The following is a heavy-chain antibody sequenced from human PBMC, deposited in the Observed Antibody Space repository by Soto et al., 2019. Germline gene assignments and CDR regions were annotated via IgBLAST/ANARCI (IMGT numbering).Heavy chain of an antibody. Sequence: KPGGSLRLSCAASGFTFSDYYMSWIRQAPGKGLEWVSYISSSGSTIYYADSVKGRFTISRDNAKNSLYLQMNSLRAEDTAVYYCARDYDILTVPNTFDPWGQGTLVTVSS. CDR2: ISSSGSTI. CDR1: GFTFSDYY. J-gene: IGHJ5*02. D-gene: IGHD3-9*01. V-gene: IGHV3-11*01. CDR3: ARDYDILTVPNTFDP.